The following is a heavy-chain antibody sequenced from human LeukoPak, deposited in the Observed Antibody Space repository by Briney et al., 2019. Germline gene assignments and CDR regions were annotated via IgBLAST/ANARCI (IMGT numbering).Heavy chain of an antibody. D-gene: IGHD6-13*01. V-gene: IGHV4-34*01. CDR3: ARDARRIAAAGPTSYARERGYYYGMDV. Sequence: SETLSLTCAVYGGSFSGYYWSWIRQPPGKGLEWIGEINHSGSTNYNPSLKSRVTISVDTSKNQFSLKLSSVTAADTAVYYCARDARRIAAAGPTSYARERGYYYGMDVWGQGTTVTVSS. CDR2: INHSGST. CDR1: GGSFSGYY. J-gene: IGHJ6*02.